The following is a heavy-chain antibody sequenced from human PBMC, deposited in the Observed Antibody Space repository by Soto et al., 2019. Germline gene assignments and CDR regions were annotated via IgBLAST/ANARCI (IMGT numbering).Heavy chain of an antibody. CDR2: IWYDGSNK. V-gene: IGHV3-33*01. CDR1: GFTFSSYG. J-gene: IGHJ3*02. D-gene: IGHD3-16*02. CDR3: AREDYDYIWWSYRRGAFDI. Sequence: QVQLVESGGGVVQPGRSLRLSCAASGFTFSSYGMHWVRQAPGKGLAWVAVIWYDGSNKYYADSVKGRFTMSRDNSKNTLYLQMNSLRAEATAVYCCAREDYDYIWWSYRRGAFDIWGQGTMVTVSS.